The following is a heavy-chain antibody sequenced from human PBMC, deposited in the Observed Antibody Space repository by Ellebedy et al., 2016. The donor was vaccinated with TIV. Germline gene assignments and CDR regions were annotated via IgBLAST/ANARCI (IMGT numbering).Heavy chain of an antibody. J-gene: IGHJ3*01. CDR2: IKQDGSEK. CDR1: GFTFRSYW. CDR3: ARDTVAVPDGYTFDF. V-gene: IGHV3-7*01. D-gene: IGHD2-2*01. Sequence: PGGSLRLSCAASGFTFRSYWMTWVRQAPGKGLEWVANIKQDGSEKYYVDSVKGRFTISRDNARNSLYLQMKSLRVDDTAMYYSARDTVAVPDGYTFDFWGQGTMVTVST.